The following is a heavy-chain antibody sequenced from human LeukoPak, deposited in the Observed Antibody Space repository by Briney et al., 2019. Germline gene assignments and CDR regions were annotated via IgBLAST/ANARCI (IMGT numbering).Heavy chain of an antibody. CDR2: ITSSGGTI. J-gene: IGHJ2*01. V-gene: IGHV3-48*04. Sequence: PGGSLRLSCAASGFTFSSYSMNWVRQAPGKGLEWISYITSSGGTIYYADSVKGRFTISRDNAKNSLYLQMNSLRVEDTAVYYCARAGAAAADWYFDLWGRGTLVTVSS. CDR1: GFTFSSYS. CDR3: ARAGAAAADWYFDL. D-gene: IGHD6-13*01.